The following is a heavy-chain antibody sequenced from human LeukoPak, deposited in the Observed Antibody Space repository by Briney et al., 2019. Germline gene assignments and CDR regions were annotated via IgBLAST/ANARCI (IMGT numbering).Heavy chain of an antibody. CDR3: ARDDVASSFTY. CDR1: GFMFSSYS. V-gene: IGHV3-48*04. D-gene: IGHD2-21*01. J-gene: IGHJ4*02. CDR2: ITSSSSTI. Sequence: GGSLRLSCAASGFMFSSYSMNWVRQAPGKGLEWVSYITSSSSTIYYADSVKGRFTISRDNAKNSLYLQMNSLTVEDTAVYYCARDDVASSFTYWGQGALVTVSS.